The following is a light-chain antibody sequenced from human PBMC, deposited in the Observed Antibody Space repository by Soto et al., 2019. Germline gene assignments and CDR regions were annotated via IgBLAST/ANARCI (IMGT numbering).Light chain of an antibody. J-gene: IGKJ2*01. CDR3: QQYNNWPPYT. Sequence: ETVMTQSPATLSVSPGERAILSCRASQSVSGNLAWYQQKPGQAPRLLIYAASSRAAGIPPRFSGSGSGTEFTLTISSLQSEDFAVYSCQQYNNWPPYTFGQGTKLEIK. CDR1: QSVSGN. V-gene: IGKV3-15*01. CDR2: AAS.